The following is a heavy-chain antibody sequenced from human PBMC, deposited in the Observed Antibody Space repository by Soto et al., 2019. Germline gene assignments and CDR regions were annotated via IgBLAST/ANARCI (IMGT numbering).Heavy chain of an antibody. CDR3: TAVLRYFDWLLYFDY. Sequence: GSLRLSCAASGFTFSNAWMSWVRQAPGKGLEWVGRIKSKTDGGTTDYAAPVKGRFTISRDDSKNTLYLQMNSLKTEDTAVYYCTAVLRYFDWLLYFDYWGQGTLVTVSS. CDR2: IKSKTDGGTT. CDR1: GFTFSNAW. D-gene: IGHD3-9*01. J-gene: IGHJ4*02. V-gene: IGHV3-15*01.